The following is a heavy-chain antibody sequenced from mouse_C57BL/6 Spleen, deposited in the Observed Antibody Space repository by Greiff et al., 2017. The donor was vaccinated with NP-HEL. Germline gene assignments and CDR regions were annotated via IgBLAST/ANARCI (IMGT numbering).Heavy chain of an antibody. V-gene: IGHV1-42*01. CDR1: GYSFTGYY. D-gene: IGHD2-3*01. J-gene: IGHJ2*01. Sequence: EVQLQESGPELVKPGASVKISCKASGYSFTGYYMNWVKQSPEKSLEWIGEINPSTGGTTYNQKFKAKATLTVDKSSSTAYMQLKSLTSEDSAVYYCARRIIYDGYFLDYWGQGTTLTVSS. CDR2: INPSTGGT. CDR3: ARRIIYDGYFLDY.